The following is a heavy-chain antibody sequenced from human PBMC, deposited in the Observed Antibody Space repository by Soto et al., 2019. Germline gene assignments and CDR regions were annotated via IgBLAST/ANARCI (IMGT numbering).Heavy chain of an antibody. J-gene: IGHJ5*02. CDR3: MRQLGVDADNWFHP. CDR2: IYPGDSDT. D-gene: IGHD2-8*01. CDR1: GYTFTSYW. V-gene: IGHV5-51*01. Sequence: GESLKISCVASGYTFTSYWIGWVRQMPGKGLEWMGIIYPGDSDTRYSPSFRGQVTISADKSISTAYLQWSSLKASDTAMYYCMRQLGVDADNWFHPWGQGTLVTVSS.